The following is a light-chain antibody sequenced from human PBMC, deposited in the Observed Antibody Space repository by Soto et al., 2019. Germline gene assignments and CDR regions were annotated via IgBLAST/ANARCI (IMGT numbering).Light chain of an antibody. Sequence: TVSMYPKGTLSFSPGARATLSCSASQRVGVNSLAWYQQKGGQAPRLLIYAASTRATGVPDRFSGTGSGTDFALTISRLETDDTAVYYCQQYGGLPFTFGPGTRVDIK. J-gene: IGKJ3*01. CDR1: QRVGVNS. CDR3: QQYGGLPFT. CDR2: AAS. V-gene: IGKV3-20*01.